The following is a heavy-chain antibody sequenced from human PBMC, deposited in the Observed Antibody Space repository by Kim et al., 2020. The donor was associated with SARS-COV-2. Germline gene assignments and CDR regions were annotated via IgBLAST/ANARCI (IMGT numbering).Heavy chain of an antibody. J-gene: IGHJ5*02. CDR2: INHSGST. Sequence: SETLSLTCAVYGGSFSGYYWSWIRQPPGKGLEWIGEINHSGSTNYNPSLKSRVTISVDTSKNQFSLKLSSVTAADTAVYYCARGHNTPKSHLMVRGVWFDPWGQGTLVTVSS. V-gene: IGHV4-34*01. CDR1: GGSFSGYY. D-gene: IGHD3-10*01. CDR3: ARGHNTPKSHLMVRGVWFDP.